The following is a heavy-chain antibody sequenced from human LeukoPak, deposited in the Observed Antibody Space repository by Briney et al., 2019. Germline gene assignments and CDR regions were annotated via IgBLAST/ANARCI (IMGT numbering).Heavy chain of an antibody. Sequence: TGGSLRLSCAASGFTFDDYAMHWVRQAPGKGLEWVSGISWNSGSIGYADSVKGRFTISRDNARNSLYLQMNSLGAEDTALYYCAMSRHYYDSSGYPADYWGQGTLVTVSS. CDR3: AMSRHYYDSSGYPADY. J-gene: IGHJ4*02. V-gene: IGHV3-9*01. CDR1: GFTFDDYA. D-gene: IGHD3-22*01. CDR2: ISWNSGSI.